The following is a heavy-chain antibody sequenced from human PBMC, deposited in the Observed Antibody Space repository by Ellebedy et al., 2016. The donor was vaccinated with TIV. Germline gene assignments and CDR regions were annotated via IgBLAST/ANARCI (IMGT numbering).Heavy chain of an antibody. J-gene: IGHJ4*02. V-gene: IGHV2-5*01. CDR3: AHRRRDSSGWD. CDR1: GFSLSTSGVG. CDR2: IYWNDDN. Sequence: SGPTLVKPTQTLTLTCTFSGFSLSTSGVGVGWIRQPPGKALEWLALIYWNDDNRYSQSLKRRLTFTKDSSKNQVVLTMTNMDPVDTDTYYCAHRRRDSSGWDWGQGTLVTVSS. D-gene: IGHD6-19*01.